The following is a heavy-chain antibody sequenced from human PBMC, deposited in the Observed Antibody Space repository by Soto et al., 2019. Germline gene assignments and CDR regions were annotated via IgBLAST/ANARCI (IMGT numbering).Heavy chain of an antibody. CDR3: ARSPYSLEGDGQHYYYGMDL. CDR2: IKPNTDDT. D-gene: IGHD2-15*01. J-gene: IGHJ6*02. Sequence: VASVKVSCKPSGFTFSGFYLHWVRQAPGQGLEWMGWIKPNTDDTGYAQKFQGRVTLTWDTSSSAGYMDLSRLRSDDTAVYYRARSPYSLEGDGQHYYYGMDLWGLGTTVTVSS. CDR1: GFTFSGFY. V-gene: IGHV1-2*02.